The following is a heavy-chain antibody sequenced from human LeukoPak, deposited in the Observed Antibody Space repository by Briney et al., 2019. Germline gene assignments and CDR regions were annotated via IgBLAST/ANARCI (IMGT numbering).Heavy chain of an antibody. D-gene: IGHD5-12*01. V-gene: IGHV1-18*01. CDR2: VSAYNGNT. CDR1: GYTFTDYG. Sequence: ASVKVSCTASGYTFTDYGISWLRQAPGQGLEWMGWVSAYNGNTTYAQKLQGRVTMTTDTFTSTAYMELRSLRSDDTAVYYCARDSSGYDSDYWGQGTLVTVSS. J-gene: IGHJ4*02. CDR3: ARDSSGYDSDY.